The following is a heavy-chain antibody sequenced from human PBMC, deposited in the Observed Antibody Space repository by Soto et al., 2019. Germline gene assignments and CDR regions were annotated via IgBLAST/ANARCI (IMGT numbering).Heavy chain of an antibody. CDR1: GFTFTSYE. Sequence: GGALRLSCAVSGFTFTSYEMNWVRQAPGKGLEWVSHITNSGSTISYADSVKGRFTVSRDNAKNSLYLQMNSLRAEDTAVYYCARGNYYYGMDVWGQGTTVTVSS. CDR2: ITNSGSTI. J-gene: IGHJ6*02. V-gene: IGHV3-48*03. CDR3: ARGNYYYGMDV.